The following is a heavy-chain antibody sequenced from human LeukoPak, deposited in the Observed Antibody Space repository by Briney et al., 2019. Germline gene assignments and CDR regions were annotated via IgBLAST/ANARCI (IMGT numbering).Heavy chain of an antibody. CDR2: MNPNSGNT. J-gene: IGHJ6*02. CDR1: GYTFTSYD. V-gene: IGHV1-8*01. Sequence: ASVKVSCKASGYTFTSYDINWVRQATGQGLEWMGWMNPNSGNTGYAQKFQGRVTMTRNTSISTAYMELSSLRSEDTAVYYCARGPAAMGYYYYGMDVWGQGTTVTVSS. D-gene: IGHD2-2*01. CDR3: ARGPAAMGYYYYGMDV.